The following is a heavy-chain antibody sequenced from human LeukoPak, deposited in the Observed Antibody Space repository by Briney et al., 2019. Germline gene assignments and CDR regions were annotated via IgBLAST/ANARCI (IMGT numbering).Heavy chain of an antibody. CDR2: FYASGTT. CDR1: GVSTSNYF. D-gene: IGHD2-21*01. J-gene: IGHJ5*02. Sequence: PSETLSLTCNVFGVSTSNYFWSWLRQPAGKGLEWIGRFYASGTTYYNPSLRSRVTLSMDTSKNHFSLKLTSVTAADTAAYYCARTHCGGGSCDTFDPWGQGTLVTVSS. CDR3: ARTHCGGGSCDTFDP. V-gene: IGHV4-4*07.